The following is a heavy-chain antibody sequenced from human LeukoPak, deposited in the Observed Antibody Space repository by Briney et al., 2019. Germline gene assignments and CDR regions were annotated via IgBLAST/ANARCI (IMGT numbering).Heavy chain of an antibody. CDR2: IWYDGNNE. CDR1: GFIFSSYG. D-gene: IGHD3-10*01. J-gene: IGHJ4*02. Sequence: AGRSLRLSRAASGFIFSSYGMHWVRQAPGKGLEWVAVIWYDGNNEYYADSVRGRCTISRDNPKNTLYLQMNTLRAEDTAVYYCARDFYASGSHPDYWGQGTLVTVSS. V-gene: IGHV3-33*01. CDR3: ARDFYASGSHPDY.